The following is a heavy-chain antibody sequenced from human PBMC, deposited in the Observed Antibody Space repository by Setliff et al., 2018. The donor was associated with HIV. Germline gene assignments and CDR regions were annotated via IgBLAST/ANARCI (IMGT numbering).Heavy chain of an antibody. CDR3: ARGVGFRDY. J-gene: IGHJ4*02. Sequence: PGGSLRLSCAASGFTFDKYGMTWVRQAPGKGLEWVAFISYDGSKKYDADFVKGRFTISRDNAKNSLYLQMNSLRAEDTALYYCARGVGFRDYWGQGTLVTVSS. CDR2: ISYDGSKK. D-gene: IGHD1-26*01. V-gene: IGHV3-30*03. CDR1: GFTFDKYG.